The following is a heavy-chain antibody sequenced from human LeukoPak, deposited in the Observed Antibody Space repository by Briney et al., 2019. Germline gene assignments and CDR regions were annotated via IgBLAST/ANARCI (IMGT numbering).Heavy chain of an antibody. D-gene: IGHD2/OR15-2a*01. CDR2: VYFTETT. V-gene: IGHV4-39*07. Sequence: SETLFLTCTVSGGSITSGDYYWAWLRQAPGRGLVWIGSVYFTETTYSDPSLKSRVIMSLDTSKNQFSLRLTSVTAADTAVYYCARGGHTIARQNFGYWGRGTLVTVSS. CDR1: GGSITSGDYY. CDR3: ARGGHTIARQNFGY. J-gene: IGHJ4*02.